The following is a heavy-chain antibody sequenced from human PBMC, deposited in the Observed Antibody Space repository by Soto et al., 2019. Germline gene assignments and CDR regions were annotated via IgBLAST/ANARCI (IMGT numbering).Heavy chain of an antibody. CDR3: ARFSIRVVVITDRNDFDI. CDR1: GGSISSSSYY. CDR2: IYYSGST. V-gene: IGHV4-39*01. D-gene: IGHD3-22*01. Sequence: SETRSLTCTVSGGSISSSSYYWGWIRQPPGKGLEWIGSIYYSGSTYYNPSLKSRVTISVDTSKNQFSLKLSSVTAADTAVYYCARFSIRVVVITDRNDFDIWGQRTMVTVSS. J-gene: IGHJ3*02.